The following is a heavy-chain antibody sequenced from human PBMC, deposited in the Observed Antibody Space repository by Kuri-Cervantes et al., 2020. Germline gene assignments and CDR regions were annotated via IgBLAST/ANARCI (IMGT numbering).Heavy chain of an antibody. J-gene: IGHJ5*02. CDR3: ARDIVVVVAATVAHWFDP. D-gene: IGHD2-15*01. CDR1: GFTFSSYG. Sequence: GESLKISCAASGFTFSSYGMHWVRQAPGKGLEWVAVISYDGSNKYYADSVKGRFTISRDNSKNTLYLQMNSLRAEDTAVYYCARDIVVVVAATVAHWFDPWGQGTLVTVS. V-gene: IGHV3-30*19. CDR2: ISYDGSNK.